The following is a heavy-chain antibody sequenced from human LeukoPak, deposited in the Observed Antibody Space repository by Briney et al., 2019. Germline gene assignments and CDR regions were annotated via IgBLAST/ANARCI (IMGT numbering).Heavy chain of an antibody. V-gene: IGHV5-51*01. Sequence: GESLKISCKGSGYSFTTYWIGWVRQMPGKGLEWMGIIYPGDSDTTYSPSFQGQVTISADKSISTAYLQWSSLKASDAAMYYCARLYSRPDPRWGYFDYWGQGTLVTVSS. D-gene: IGHD4-23*01. CDR1: GYSFTTYW. CDR3: ARLYSRPDPRWGYFDY. CDR2: IYPGDSDT. J-gene: IGHJ4*02.